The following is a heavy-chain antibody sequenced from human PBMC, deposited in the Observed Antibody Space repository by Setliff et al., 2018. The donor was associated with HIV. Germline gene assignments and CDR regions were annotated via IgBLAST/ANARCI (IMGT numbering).Heavy chain of an antibody. Sequence: ASVKVSCKASGYTFTGYFIHWVRQATGQGLEWMGRINPNSGGTNYAQKFQGRVTMTRDTSISTAHMELSRLRSDDTAVYYCATKVHCTNGVCLDAFDTWGQGTMVTVS. CDR3: ATKVHCTNGVCLDAFDT. CDR2: INPNSGGT. D-gene: IGHD2-8*01. CDR1: GYTFTGYF. J-gene: IGHJ3*02. V-gene: IGHV1-2*06.